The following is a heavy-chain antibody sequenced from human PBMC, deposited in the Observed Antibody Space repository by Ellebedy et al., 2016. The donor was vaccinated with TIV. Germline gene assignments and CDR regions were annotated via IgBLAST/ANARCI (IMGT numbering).Heavy chain of an antibody. J-gene: IGHJ4*02. CDR3: ARTDPWQPIDD. D-gene: IGHD2-21*02. CDR1: GGSVSSTRYY. V-gene: IGHV4-39*01. Sequence: MPSETLSLTCSVSGGSVSSTRYYWAWICPPPGKGLEYIGSVFYSGSLYYNPSFKSRVTLSADTSKNQFSLNLRTETAADTAVYYCARTDPWQPIDDWGQGILVSVSS. CDR2: VFYSGSL.